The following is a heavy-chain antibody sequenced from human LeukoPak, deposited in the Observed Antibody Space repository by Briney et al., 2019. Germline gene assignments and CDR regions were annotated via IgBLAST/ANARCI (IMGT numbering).Heavy chain of an antibody. J-gene: IGHJ3*02. D-gene: IGHD5-24*01. CDR3: AREYLEMATIERDAFDI. V-gene: IGHV1-46*01. CDR2: INPSGGST. Sequence: ASVKVSCKASGYTFTSYYMHWVRQAPGQGLEWMGIINPSGGSTSYAQKFQGRVTMTRDTSTSTVYMELSSLRSEDTAVYCCAREYLEMATIERDAFDIWGQGTMVTVSS. CDR1: GYTFTSYY.